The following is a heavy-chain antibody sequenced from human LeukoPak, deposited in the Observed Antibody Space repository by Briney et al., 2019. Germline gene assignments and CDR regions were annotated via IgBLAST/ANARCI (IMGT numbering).Heavy chain of an antibody. D-gene: IGHD1-26*01. CDR3: AGALPSPLYSGSYADAFDI. J-gene: IGHJ3*02. V-gene: IGHV3-21*01. Sequence: GGSLRLSCAASGFTFSSYSMNWVRQAPGKGLEWVSSISSSSSYIYYADSVKGRFTISRDNAKNSLYLQMNSLRAEDTAVYYCAGALPSPLYSGSYADAFDIWGQGTMVPVSS. CDR2: ISSSSSYI. CDR1: GFTFSSYS.